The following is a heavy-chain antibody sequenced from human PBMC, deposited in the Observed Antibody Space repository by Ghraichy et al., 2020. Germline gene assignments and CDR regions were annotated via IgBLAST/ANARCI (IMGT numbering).Heavy chain of an antibody. CDR2: IYYSGST. J-gene: IGHJ4*02. V-gene: IGHV4-31*03. CDR1: GGSISSGGYY. D-gene: IGHD4-17*01. CDR3: ARDGGTVTTVDY. Sequence: SETLSLTCTVSGGSISSGGYYWSWIRQHPGKGLEWIGYIYYSGSTYYNPSLKSRVTISVDTSKNQFSLKLSSVTAADTAVYYCARDGGTVTTVDYWGQGTLVTVSS.